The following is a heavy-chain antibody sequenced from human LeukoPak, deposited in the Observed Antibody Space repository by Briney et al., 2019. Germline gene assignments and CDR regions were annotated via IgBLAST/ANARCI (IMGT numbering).Heavy chain of an antibody. V-gene: IGHV4-59*05. J-gene: IGHJ4*02. D-gene: IGHD3-10*01. CDR1: GGSISSYY. Sequence: PSETLSLTCTVSGGSISSYYWSWIRQPPGKGLEWIGSIYYSGSTYYNPSLKSRVTISVDTSKNQFSLKLSSVTAADTAVYYCARGMRHFDYWGQGTLVTVSS. CDR3: ARGMRHFDY. CDR2: IYYSGST.